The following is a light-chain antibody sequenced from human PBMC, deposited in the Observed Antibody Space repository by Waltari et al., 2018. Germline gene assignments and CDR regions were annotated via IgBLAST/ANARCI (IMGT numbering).Light chain of an antibody. CDR1: QRVASTY. CDR2: HAS. Sequence: EIMLTQSPGTISLSPGESATLSCRASQRVASTYFAWYQHKRGQAPRLLIHHASDRATGIPDRFSGSGSGTDFTLTITRVEPEDFAVYFCQVYGSPVTFGGGTTVDIK. CDR3: QVYGSPVT. V-gene: IGKV3-20*01. J-gene: IGKJ4*01.